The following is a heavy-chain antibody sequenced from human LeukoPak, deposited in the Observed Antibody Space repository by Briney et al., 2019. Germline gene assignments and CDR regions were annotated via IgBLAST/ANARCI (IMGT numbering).Heavy chain of an antibody. CDR3: ARVGYCSGGSCYSHNTPFDY. CDR1: GVPISSYY. CDR2: IYDSGST. D-gene: IGHD2-15*01. Sequence: SETLSLTCTVSGVPISSYYWSWIRQPPGKGLEWIGYIYDSGSTNYNPSLKSRVTISLDTSKNQFSLKLSSVTAADTAIYYCARVGYCSGGSCYSHNTPFDYWGQGTLVTVSS. J-gene: IGHJ4*02. V-gene: IGHV4-59*01.